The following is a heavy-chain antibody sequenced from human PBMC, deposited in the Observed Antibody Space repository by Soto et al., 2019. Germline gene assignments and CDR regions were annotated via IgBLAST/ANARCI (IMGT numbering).Heavy chain of an antibody. V-gene: IGHV3-7*01. CDR2: IKQDGSEK. J-gene: IGHJ4*01. Sequence: EVQLVESGGGLVQPGGSLRLSCAASGFTFSSYWMTWVRQAPGKGLEWVANIKQDGSEKYYVDSVKGRFTISRDNAKNALYLQMNSLRAEDTAVYYCASQYTGSYLDYWGQGTLVTVSS. CDR3: ASQYTGSYLDY. D-gene: IGHD1-26*01. CDR1: GFTFSSYW.